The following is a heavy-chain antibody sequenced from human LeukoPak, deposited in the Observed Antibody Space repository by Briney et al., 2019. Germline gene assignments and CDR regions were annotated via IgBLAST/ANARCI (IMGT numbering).Heavy chain of an antibody. V-gene: IGHV3-15*04. CDR2: IGSKVDGGTT. Sequence: PGGSLRLSCTASGFTFSSDAMSWVRQAPGKGLEWVGRIGSKVDGGTTDYAAPLNARFTISRDDSKNTLYLQMSSLKTEDTAVYYCATGIYTSSFVFFDYWGQGTMVTVSS. D-gene: IGHD6-13*01. CDR1: GFTFSSDA. J-gene: IGHJ4*03. CDR3: ATGIYTSSFVFFDY.